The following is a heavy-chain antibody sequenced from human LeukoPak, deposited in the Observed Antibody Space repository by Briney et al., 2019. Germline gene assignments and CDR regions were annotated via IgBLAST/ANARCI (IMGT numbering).Heavy chain of an antibody. D-gene: IGHD3-10*01. Sequence: ASVKVSCKASGYTITSYGISWVRQAPGQGLEPMEWISAYNGNTNYAQKLQGRVTMTTDTSTSTAYMELRSLRSDDTAVYYCARVFARGVIITYYFDYWGQGTLVTVSS. CDR2: ISAYNGNT. CDR1: GYTITSYG. J-gene: IGHJ4*02. V-gene: IGHV1-18*04. CDR3: ARVFARGVIITYYFDY.